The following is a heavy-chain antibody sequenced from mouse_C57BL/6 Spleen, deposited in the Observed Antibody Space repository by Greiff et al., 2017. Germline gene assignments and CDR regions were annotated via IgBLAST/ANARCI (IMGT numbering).Heavy chain of an antibody. Sequence: EVQRVESGGDLVKPGGSLKLSCAASGFTFSSYGMSWVRQTPDKRLEWVATISSGGSYTYYPDSVKGRFTISRDNAKNTLYLRMSSLKSEDTAMYYCARHGGYDYDYYVDYWGQGTTLTVSS. D-gene: IGHD2-4*01. J-gene: IGHJ2*01. CDR3: ARHGGYDYDYYVDY. CDR1: GFTFSSYG. V-gene: IGHV5-6*01. CDR2: ISSGGSYT.